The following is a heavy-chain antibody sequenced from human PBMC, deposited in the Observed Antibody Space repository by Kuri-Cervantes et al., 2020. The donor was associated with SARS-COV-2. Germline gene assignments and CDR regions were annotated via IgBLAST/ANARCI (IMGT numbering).Heavy chain of an antibody. CDR1: GYTFTSYA. Sequence: ASVKVSCKASGYTFTSYAMHWVRQAPGQGLEWMGWINPNSGGTNYAQKFQGWVTMTRDTSISTAYMELSRLRSDDTAVYYCARDHPDSGSYSHWGQGTLVTVSS. CDR2: INPNSGGT. J-gene: IGHJ4*02. D-gene: IGHD1-26*01. V-gene: IGHV1-2*04. CDR3: ARDHPDSGSYSH.